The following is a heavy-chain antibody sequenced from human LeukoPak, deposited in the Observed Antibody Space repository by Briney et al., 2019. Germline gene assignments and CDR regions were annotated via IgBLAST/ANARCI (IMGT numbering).Heavy chain of an antibody. CDR3: ATFEERSDYFDY. CDR1: GFTFSDSY. V-gene: IGHV3-11*06. CDR2: ISSGSTYI. Sequence: PGGSLRLSCAASGFTFSDSYMSWIRQVPGKGLEWVSSISSGSTYIYNADSVQGRLTISRDNAKNSLYLQMNSLRAEDTAVYYCATFEERSDYFDYWGQGTLVTVSS. J-gene: IGHJ4*02. D-gene: IGHD3-10*01.